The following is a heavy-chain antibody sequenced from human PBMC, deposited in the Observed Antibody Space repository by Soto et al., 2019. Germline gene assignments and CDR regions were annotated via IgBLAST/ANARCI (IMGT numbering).Heavy chain of an antibody. D-gene: IGHD1-7*01. Sequence: QVQLQQSGPGLVKPSQTLSLTCAISGDSVSSNSAAWNWIRQSPSRGLEWLGRTYYRSKWYNDYAVSVKSRITINPDTSKNQFSLQLNSVTPEDTAVYYCARGSVDWNYDTPNYYYYMDVWGKGTTVTVSS. CDR2: TYYRSKWYN. CDR1: GDSVSSNSAA. CDR3: ARGSVDWNYDTPNYYYYMDV. V-gene: IGHV6-1*01. J-gene: IGHJ6*03.